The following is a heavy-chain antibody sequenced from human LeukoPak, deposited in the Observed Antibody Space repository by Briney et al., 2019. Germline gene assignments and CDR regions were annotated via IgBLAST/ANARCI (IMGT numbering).Heavy chain of an antibody. J-gene: IGHJ3*02. CDR1: GYTLTELS. V-gene: IGHV1-24*01. Sequence: ASVKVSCKVSGYTLTELSMHWVRQAPGKGREWMGGFDPEDGETIYAQKFQGRVTMTEDTSTDTAYMELSSLRSEDTAVYYCATPDYYDSSGYSAFDIWGQGTMVAVSS. CDR2: FDPEDGET. CDR3: ATPDYYDSSGYSAFDI. D-gene: IGHD3-22*01.